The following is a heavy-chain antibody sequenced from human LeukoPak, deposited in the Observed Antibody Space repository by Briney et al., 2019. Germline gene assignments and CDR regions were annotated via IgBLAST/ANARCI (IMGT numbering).Heavy chain of an antibody. CDR2: INHSGST. J-gene: IGHJ4*02. CDR1: GGSFSGYY. V-gene: IGHV4-34*01. Sequence: SETLSLTCAVYGGSFSGYYWSWIRQPPGKGLEWIGEINHSGSTNYNPSLKSRVTISVDTSKNQFSLKLSSVTAADTAVYYCASSAGIAARPYDYWGQGTLVTVSS. D-gene: IGHD6-6*01. CDR3: ASSAGIAARPYDY.